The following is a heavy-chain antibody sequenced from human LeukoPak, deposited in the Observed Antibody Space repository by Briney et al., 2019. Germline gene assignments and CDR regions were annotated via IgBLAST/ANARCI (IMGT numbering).Heavy chain of an antibody. CDR2: ISWNSGSI. V-gene: IGHV3-9*01. CDR1: GFTFDDYA. D-gene: IGHD6-13*01. Sequence: PGGSLRLSCAASGFTFDDYAMHWVRQAPGKGLEWVSGISWNSGSIGYADSVKGRFTISRDNSKNTLYLQMNSLRAEDTAVYYCAKTDSYSSSWYWAYYFDYWGQGTLVTVSS. CDR3: AKTDSYSSSWYWAYYFDY. J-gene: IGHJ4*02.